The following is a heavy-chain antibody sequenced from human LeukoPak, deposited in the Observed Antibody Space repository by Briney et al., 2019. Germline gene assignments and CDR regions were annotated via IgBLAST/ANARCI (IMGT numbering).Heavy chain of an antibody. CDR1: GGSISSGDYY. CDR3: ARTSLGGAWFDP. CDR2: IYYNGST. V-gene: IGHV4-30-4*08. J-gene: IGHJ5*02. D-gene: IGHD3-10*01. Sequence: SQTLSLTCTVSGGSISSGDYYWSWIRQPPGKGLEWIGYIYYNGSTYYNPSLKSRVTISVDTSKNQFSLKLSSVTATDTAVYYCARTSLGGAWFDPWGQGTLVTVSS.